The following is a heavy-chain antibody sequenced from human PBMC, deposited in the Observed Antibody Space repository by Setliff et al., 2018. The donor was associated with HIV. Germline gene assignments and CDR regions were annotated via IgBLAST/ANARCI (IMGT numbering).Heavy chain of an antibody. D-gene: IGHD3-22*01. CDR1: GFTVISKS. CDR3: ARATSPRPMIRGGWFDP. J-gene: IGHJ5*02. Sequence: PSETLRLSCVASGFTVISKSMSWVRQPPGKGLELIGNIYYTGNTNDNPSLKSRVTISVDTSKNQFSLKLRSVTVADTATYYCARATSPRPMIRGGWFDPWGQGILVTVSS. V-gene: IGHV4-59*08. CDR2: IYYTGNT.